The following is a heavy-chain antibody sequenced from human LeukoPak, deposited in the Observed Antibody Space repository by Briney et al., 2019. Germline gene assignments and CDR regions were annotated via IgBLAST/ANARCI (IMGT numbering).Heavy chain of an antibody. Sequence: SETLSLTCAVYGGSFSGYYWSWIRQPPGKGLEWIGEINHSGSTNYNPSLKSRVTISVDTSKNQFSLKLSSVTAADTAVYYCAGSRLGSYLLFYWGQGTLVTVSS. D-gene: IGHD1-26*01. CDR1: GGSFSGYY. CDR3: AGSRLGSYLLFY. V-gene: IGHV4-34*01. CDR2: INHSGST. J-gene: IGHJ4*02.